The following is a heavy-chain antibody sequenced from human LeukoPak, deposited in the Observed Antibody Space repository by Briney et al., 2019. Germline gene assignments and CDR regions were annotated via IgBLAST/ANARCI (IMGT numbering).Heavy chain of an antibody. D-gene: IGHD3-10*01. CDR2: ISYDGSNK. V-gene: IGHV3-30*18. CDR1: GFTFSSYG. J-gene: IGHJ4*02. Sequence: GGSLRLSCAASGFTFSSYGMHWVRQAPGKGLEWVAVISYDGSNKYYADSVKGRFTISRDNSKNTLYLQMNSLRAEDTAVYYCAKDYGSGSYSLDYWGQGTPVTVSS. CDR3: AKDYGSGSYSLDY.